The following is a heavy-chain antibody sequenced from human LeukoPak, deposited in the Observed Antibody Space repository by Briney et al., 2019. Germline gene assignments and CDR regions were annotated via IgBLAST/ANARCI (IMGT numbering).Heavy chain of an antibody. V-gene: IGHV1-18*01. CDR2: ISAYNGNT. Sequence: ASVKVSCKASGYTFTSYGTSWERQAPGQGLEWMGWISAYNGNTNYAQKLQGRVTMTTDTSTSTAYMELRSLRSDDTALYYCARAPDYYSDSGGYWGQGTLVTVSS. CDR1: GYTFTSYG. D-gene: IGHD4-11*01. CDR3: ARAPDYYSDSGGY. J-gene: IGHJ4*02.